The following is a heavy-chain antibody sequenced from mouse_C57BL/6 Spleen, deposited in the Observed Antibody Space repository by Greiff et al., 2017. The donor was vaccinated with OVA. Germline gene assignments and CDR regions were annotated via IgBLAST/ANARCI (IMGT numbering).Heavy chain of an antibody. Sequence: EVKLMESGGGLVKPGGSLKLSCAASGFTFSDYGMHWVRQAPEKGLEWVAYISSGSSTIYYADTVKGRFTISRDNAKNTLFLQMTSLRSEDTAMYYCARNLYYDYAWFAYWGQGTLVTVSA. CDR1: GFTFSDYG. CDR3: ARNLYYDYAWFAY. J-gene: IGHJ3*01. V-gene: IGHV5-17*01. CDR2: ISSGSSTI. D-gene: IGHD2-4*01.